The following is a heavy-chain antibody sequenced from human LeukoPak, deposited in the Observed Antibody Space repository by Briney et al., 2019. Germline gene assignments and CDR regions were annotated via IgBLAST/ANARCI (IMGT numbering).Heavy chain of an antibody. CDR2: IKSDGSST. CDR3: ARDGRIAAPGTDLDY. D-gene: IGHD6-13*01. V-gene: IGHV3-74*01. Sequence: GGSLRLSCAASGFRFSSYWMHWVRQAPGKGLVWVSRIKSDGSSTNYADSVKGRFTISRDNAKNTLYLQMNSLRAEDTAVYYCARDGRIAAPGTDLDYWGQGTLVTVSS. CDR1: GFRFSSYW. J-gene: IGHJ4*02.